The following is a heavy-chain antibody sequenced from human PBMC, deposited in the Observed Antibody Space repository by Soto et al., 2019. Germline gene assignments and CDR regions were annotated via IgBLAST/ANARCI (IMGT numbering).Heavy chain of an antibody. V-gene: IGHV3-53*01. D-gene: IGHD1-26*01. CDR1: GFTVNDYY. J-gene: IGHJ4*02. CDR3: ARATVGASDFGFDS. CDR2: LYSGGST. Sequence: EVQLVESGGGLVQPGGSLRLSCAASGFTVNDYYVSWVRQAPGKGLEWVSLLYSGGSTIYADSVKGRVTISRDSSKNTLYLQMNSLRVEDTAVYYCARATVGASDFGFDSWGQGTLVTVSS.